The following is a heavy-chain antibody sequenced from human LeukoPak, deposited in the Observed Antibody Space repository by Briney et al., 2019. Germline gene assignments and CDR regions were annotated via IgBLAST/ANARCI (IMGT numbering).Heavy chain of an antibody. D-gene: IGHD3-22*01. V-gene: IGHV3-23*01. CDR3: AKDRPNYHESDGHYYRRDGDY. CDR2: ICGSAGCT. Sequence: GGSLRLSCAASGFTFNIYGMSWVRQVPGKGLEWVASICGSAGCTYYADSVKGRFTISRDNFENTLYLQMNSLRAEDTAIYYCAKDRPNYHESDGHYYRRDGDYWGQGTLVTVSS. CDR1: GFTFNIYG. J-gene: IGHJ4*02.